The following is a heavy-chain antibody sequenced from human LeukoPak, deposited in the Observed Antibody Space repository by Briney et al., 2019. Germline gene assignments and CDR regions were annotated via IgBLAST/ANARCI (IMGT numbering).Heavy chain of an antibody. CDR2: VYYSGST. Sequence: SETLSLTCTVSGGSISSPYWSWIRQPPGKGLEWIGYVYYSGSTNYFPSLKSRVTMSVDTSKNQFSLKLNSVSAADTAMYYCARVRFLVAGRPEYFDYWGQGTLVTVSS. CDR1: GGSISSPY. D-gene: IGHD6-19*01. J-gene: IGHJ4*02. V-gene: IGHV4-59*11. CDR3: ARVRFLVAGRPEYFDY.